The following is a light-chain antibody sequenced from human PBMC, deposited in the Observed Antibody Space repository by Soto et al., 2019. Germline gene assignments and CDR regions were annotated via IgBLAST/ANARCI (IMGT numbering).Light chain of an antibody. CDR1: SSDVGGYNY. Sequence: QSALTQPASVSVSPGQAITISCTGTSSDVGGYNYVSWYQQHPGKAPKLMIYEVSNRPSGVSNRFSGSKSGNTASLTISGLQAEYEADYYCSSYTSSSTLVFGTGTKLTVL. V-gene: IGLV2-14*01. CDR3: SSYTSSSTLV. CDR2: EVS. J-gene: IGLJ1*01.